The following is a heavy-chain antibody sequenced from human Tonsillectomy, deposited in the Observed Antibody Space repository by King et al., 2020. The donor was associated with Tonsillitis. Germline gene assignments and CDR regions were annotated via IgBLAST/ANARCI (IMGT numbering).Heavy chain of an antibody. CDR1: GFTFSNYA. CDR2: IYYGGSST. CDR3: AKVFYYGLDV. J-gene: IGHJ6*02. V-gene: IGHV3-23*03. Sequence: VQSGGSLRLSCAASGFTFSNYAMTWVRQAPGKGLEWVSVIYYGGSSTYYADSVKGRFTISRDNTKNTLYLQMNSLRAEDTAVYYCAKVFYYGLDVWGQGTTVTVSS.